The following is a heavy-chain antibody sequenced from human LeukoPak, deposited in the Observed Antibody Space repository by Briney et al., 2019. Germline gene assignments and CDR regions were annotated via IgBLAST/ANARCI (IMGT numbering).Heavy chain of an antibody. CDR1: GGTFSSYA. CDR2: IIPILGIA. Sequence: SVKVSCKASGGTFSSYAISWVRQAPGQGLEWMGRIIPILGIANYAQKFQGRVTITADKSTSTAYMELSSLGSEDTAVYYCARDRSSSWSHTARYHFDYWGQGTLVTVSS. V-gene: IGHV1-69*04. CDR3: ARDRSSSWSHTARYHFDY. D-gene: IGHD6-13*01. J-gene: IGHJ4*02.